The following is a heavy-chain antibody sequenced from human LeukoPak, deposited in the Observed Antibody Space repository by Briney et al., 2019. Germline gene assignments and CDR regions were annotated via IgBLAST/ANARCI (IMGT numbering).Heavy chain of an antibody. V-gene: IGHV3-7*01. J-gene: IGHJ3*02. CDR3: VRDSDYQRNSGGRYAHYDAFDI. Sequence: GGSQRLSCAPSAFTFSTSWMSWVRHAPGEGLEWLANIKAEGGENHYVDSMEGRFSISIDNARSSLYLQMDSLRAEDTAVYYCVRDSDYQRNSGGRYAHYDAFDIWGQGTMVTVSS. CDR1: AFTFSTSW. CDR2: IKAEGGEN. D-gene: IGHD2-21*01.